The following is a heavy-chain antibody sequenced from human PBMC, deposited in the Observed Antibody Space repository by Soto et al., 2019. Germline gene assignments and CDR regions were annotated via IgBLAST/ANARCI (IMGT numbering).Heavy chain of an antibody. D-gene: IGHD3-10*01. J-gene: IGHJ6*02. CDR2: IYYSGST. Sequence: SETLSLTCTVSGGSISSYYWSWIRQPPGKGLEWIGYIYYSGSTNYNPSLKSRVTISVDTSKNQFSLKLSSVTAADTAVYYCARVNYYGSGSYSDYYYYGMDVWGQGTTVTVSS. CDR1: GGSISSYY. V-gene: IGHV4-59*01. CDR3: ARVNYYGSGSYSDYYYYGMDV.